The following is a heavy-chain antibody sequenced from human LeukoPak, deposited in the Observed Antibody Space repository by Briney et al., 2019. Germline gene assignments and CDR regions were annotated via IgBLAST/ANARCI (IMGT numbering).Heavy chain of an antibody. CDR3: ARGPIGMATTT. CDR2: IYHSGST. D-gene: IGHD5-24*01. Sequence: SETLSLTCTVSGYSISSGYYWGWIRQPPGKGLEWIGSIYHSGSTYYNPSLKSRVTVSVDTSKNQFSLKLSSVTAADTAVYYCARGPIGMATTTWGQGTLVTVSS. CDR1: GYSISSGYY. J-gene: IGHJ5*02. V-gene: IGHV4-38-2*02.